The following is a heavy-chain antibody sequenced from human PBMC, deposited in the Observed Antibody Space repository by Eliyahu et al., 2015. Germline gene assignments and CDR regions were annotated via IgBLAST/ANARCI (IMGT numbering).Heavy chain of an antibody. CDR2: INPNSGGT. V-gene: IGHV1-2*02. Sequence: QVQLVQXGAEVKNPGASVKISCXXSGXTFXAYXIHWARQAPRQGLEWMGWINPNSGGTHYAQNFQGRVTMTRDTSINTAYMELNRLRSDDTAVYYCARERSECSGGTCHRRTFDPWGQGTLVTVSS. CDR1: GXTFXAYX. D-gene: IGHD2-15*01. CDR3: ARERSECSGGTCHRRTFDP. J-gene: IGHJ5*02.